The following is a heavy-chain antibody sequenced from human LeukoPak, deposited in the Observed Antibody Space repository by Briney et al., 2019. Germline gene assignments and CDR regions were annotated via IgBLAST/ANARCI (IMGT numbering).Heavy chain of an antibody. CDR1: GFTFSRYW. J-gene: IGHJ4*02. Sequence: PGGSLRLSCAASGFTFSRYWMSWVRQAPGKGLEWVANINQDGGDKYHADSVKGRFTISRDNAKNSLYLQMNSLRAEDTAVYYCARDHDGKDHWGQGTLVTVSS. V-gene: IGHV3-7*01. CDR3: ARDHDGKDH. CDR2: INQDGGDK.